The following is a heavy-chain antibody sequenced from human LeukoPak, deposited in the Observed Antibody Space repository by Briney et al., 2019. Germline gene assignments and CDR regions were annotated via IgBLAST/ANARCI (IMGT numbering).Heavy chain of an antibody. D-gene: IGHD2-21*02. J-gene: IGHJ5*02. Sequence: ASVKVSCKASGYTFTSYDINWVRQATGQGLEWMGIINPRGGSTGYAQKFQGRITMTTDMSTRTVYMELSSLESEDTAVYYCARRDCVGDCYSNWFDPWGQGTLVTVSS. CDR2: INPRGGST. V-gene: IGHV1-46*01. CDR3: ARRDCVGDCYSNWFDP. CDR1: GYTFTSYD.